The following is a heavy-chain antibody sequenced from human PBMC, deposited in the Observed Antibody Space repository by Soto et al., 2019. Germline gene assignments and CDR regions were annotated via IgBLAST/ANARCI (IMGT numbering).Heavy chain of an antibody. CDR3: ARAAGSGSYYYFDY. D-gene: IGHD3-10*01. V-gene: IGHV1-3*01. CDR2: INAGNGNI. CDR1: GYTFTSYA. J-gene: IGHJ4*02. Sequence: ASVKVSCKASGYTFTSYAMHWVRQAPGQRLEWMGWINAGNGNIKYSQKFQGRITITRDTSASTAYMELSSLRSEDTAVYCCARAAGSGSYYYFDYWGQGTLVTVSS.